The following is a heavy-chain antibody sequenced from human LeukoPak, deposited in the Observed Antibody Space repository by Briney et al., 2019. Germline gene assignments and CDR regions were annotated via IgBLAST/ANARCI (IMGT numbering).Heavy chain of an antibody. Sequence: SETLSLTCTVSGGSIGNYYWSWLRQPPGKGLECLGYIYYSGSTNYSPSLRSRLTMSLDTSKNQFSLKLSSVTAADTAVYYCARAGTNWSSGCYFDYWGQGALVTVSS. CDR2: IYYSGST. D-gene: IGHD1-1*01. CDR1: GGSIGNYY. CDR3: ARAGTNWSSGCYFDY. V-gene: IGHV4-59*01. J-gene: IGHJ4*02.